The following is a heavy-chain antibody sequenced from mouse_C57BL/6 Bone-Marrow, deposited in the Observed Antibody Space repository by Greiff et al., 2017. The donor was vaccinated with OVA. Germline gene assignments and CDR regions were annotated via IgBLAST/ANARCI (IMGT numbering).Heavy chain of an antibody. CDR2: IDPETGGT. CDR3: TSPPDGRILDAMDY. CDR1: GYTFTDYE. V-gene: IGHV1-15*01. J-gene: IGHJ4*01. Sequence: VQLQQSGAELVRPGASVTLSCKASGYTFTDYEMHWVKQTPVHGLEWIGAIDPETGGTAYNQKFKGKAILTADKSSSTAYMELRSLTSEDSAVYYCTSPPDGRILDAMDYWGQGTSVTVSS.